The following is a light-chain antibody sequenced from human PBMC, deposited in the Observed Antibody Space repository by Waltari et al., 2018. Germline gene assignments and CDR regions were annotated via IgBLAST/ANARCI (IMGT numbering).Light chain of an antibody. CDR1: QSVNWY. CDR3: QQRRNWPLT. CDR2: DTS. J-gene: IGKJ4*01. Sequence: EIVLTQSPATLSLSPGERATLSCRASQSVNWYLAWYQQRPGQAPRLLIYDTSNSATGIPASFSGSGSETDFTLTISSLEPEDSAVYYCQQRRNWPLTFGGGTKVEIK. V-gene: IGKV3-11*01.